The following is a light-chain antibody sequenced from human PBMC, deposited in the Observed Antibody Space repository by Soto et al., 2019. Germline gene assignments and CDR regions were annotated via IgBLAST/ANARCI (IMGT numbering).Light chain of an antibody. CDR3: SSHSSSSTLVV. V-gene: IGLV2-14*03. Sequence: QSALSQPASMSGSPGQSITISCTGTSSDVGGYNYVSWYRQYPGKAPKLIIYAVNNRPSEVSNRFSGSKSGNTASLTISGLQAEDEADYYCSSHSSSSTLVVFGGGTQLAVL. CDR2: AVN. CDR1: SSDVGGYNY. J-gene: IGLJ2*01.